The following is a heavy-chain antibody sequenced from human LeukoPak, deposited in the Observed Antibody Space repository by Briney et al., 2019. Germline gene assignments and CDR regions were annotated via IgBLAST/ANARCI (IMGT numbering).Heavy chain of an antibody. CDR2: IIPIFGTA. D-gene: IGHD5-24*01. Sequence: AAVNVSCKASAGTFSSYAIGWVRQPPGQGLEWMGVIIPIFGTANNAQTLQGRGTLTADESTSTAYMELSRLRSEDTAVYSGARDRQPWGRDGYNTGVDYWGQGNLVTVSS. V-gene: IGHV1-69*13. CDR1: AGTFSSYA. J-gene: IGHJ4*02. CDR3: ARDRQPWGRDGYNTGVDY.